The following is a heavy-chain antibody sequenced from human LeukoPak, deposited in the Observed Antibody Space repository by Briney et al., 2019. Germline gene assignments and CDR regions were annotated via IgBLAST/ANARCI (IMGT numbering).Heavy chain of an antibody. V-gene: IGHV3-21*01. D-gene: IGHD1-1*01. Sequence: KPGGALRLSLGGSWFTLHRYILNGVRPAPGKGGAGVSSISSSSSYIYYADSVKGRFTISRDNAKNSLYLQMNSLRAEDTAVYYCARDGAHYNHYFDYWGQGTLVTVSS. J-gene: IGHJ4*02. CDR3: ARDGAHYNHYFDY. CDR1: WFTLHRYI. CDR2: ISSSSSYI.